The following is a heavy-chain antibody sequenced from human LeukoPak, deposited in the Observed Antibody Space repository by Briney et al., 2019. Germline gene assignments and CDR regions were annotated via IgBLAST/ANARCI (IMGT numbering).Heavy chain of an antibody. CDR1: GGSFSGYY. Sequence: SETLSLTCAVYGGSFSGYYWSWIRQHPGKGLEWIGYIYYSGSTYYNPSLKSRVTISVDTSKNQFSLKLSSVTAADTAVYYCAREGYGDYVLDYWGQGTLVTVSS. J-gene: IGHJ4*02. V-gene: IGHV4-31*11. D-gene: IGHD4-17*01. CDR3: AREGYGDYVLDY. CDR2: IYYSGST.